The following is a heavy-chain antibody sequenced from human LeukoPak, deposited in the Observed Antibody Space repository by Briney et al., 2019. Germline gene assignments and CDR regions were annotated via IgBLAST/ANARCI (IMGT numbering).Heavy chain of an antibody. CDR3: GTLLSNGPFDY. J-gene: IGHJ4*02. V-gene: IGHV1-2*02. CDR2: IYPNSGAT. CDR1: GYTSTGFY. Sequence: ASVKVSCKASGYTSTGFYMHWVRQAPGQGLEWMGYIYPNSGATKYAQKFQGRVTLTRDTSISTAYMELSGLRSDDTAVYYCGTLLSNGPFDYWGQGSLVTVSP.